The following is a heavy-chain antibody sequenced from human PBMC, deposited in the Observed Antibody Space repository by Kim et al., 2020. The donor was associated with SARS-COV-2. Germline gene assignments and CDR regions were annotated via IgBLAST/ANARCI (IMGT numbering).Heavy chain of an antibody. D-gene: IGHD2-15*01. J-gene: IGHJ5*02. CDR1: GDSVSSNSAA. CDR3: ARDQRRDLVAATGFDP. V-gene: IGHV6-1*01. Sequence: SQTLSLTCAISGDSVSSNSAAWNWIRQSPSRGLEWLGRTYYRSKWYNDYAVSVKSRITINPDTSKNQFSLQLNSVTPEDTAVYYCARDQRRDLVAATGFDPWGQGTLVTVSS. CDR2: TYYRSKWYN.